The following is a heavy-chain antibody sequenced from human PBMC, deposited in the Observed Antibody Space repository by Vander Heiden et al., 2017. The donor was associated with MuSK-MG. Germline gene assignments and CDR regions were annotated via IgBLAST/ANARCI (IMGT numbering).Heavy chain of an antibody. CDR2: INAGNGNT. Sequence: QVQLVQSWAEVKKPGASVKVSCKVSGYTFTSYAMPWVRQAPGQRLEWMGWINAGNGNTKYSQKFQGRVTITRDTSASTAYMELSSLRSEDTAVYYCARDRLRDIVVVVAASGLYGMDVWGQGTTVTVSS. D-gene: IGHD2-15*01. CDR1: GYTFTSYA. CDR3: ARDRLRDIVVVVAASGLYGMDV. V-gene: IGHV1-3*01. J-gene: IGHJ6*02.